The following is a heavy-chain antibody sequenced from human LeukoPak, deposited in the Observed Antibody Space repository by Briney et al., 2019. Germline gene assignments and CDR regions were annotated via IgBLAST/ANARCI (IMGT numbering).Heavy chain of an antibody. D-gene: IGHD3-22*01. J-gene: IGHJ4*02. CDR1: GYTFTAYY. Sequence: ASVRVSCKAPGYTFTAYYMHWVRQAPGQRGERMGIINTNDGSTNYAQRFQGRVTMARDRSTSTVYMELSSLRSEDTAVYYYARGTQIDSSVYYAGHFDYWGQGTLVTVSS. CDR2: INTNDGST. CDR3: ARGTQIDSSVYYAGHFDY. V-gene: IGHV1-46*01.